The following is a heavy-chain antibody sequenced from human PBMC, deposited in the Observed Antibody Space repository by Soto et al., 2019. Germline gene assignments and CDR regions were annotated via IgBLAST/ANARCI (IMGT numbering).Heavy chain of an antibody. J-gene: IGHJ4*02. V-gene: IGHV3-11*06. CDR2: SSNRGTFA. Sequence: GGSLRLSFSASGFAFRDYDIIGGVQAPGRGLECISYSSNRGTFARYATSVKGRFSIYRANANNSLYLEMKSMRVADTAVYYCETSGDNFNVIDYWGQGTPVTVAS. D-gene: IGHD4-17*01. CDR1: GFAFRDYD. CDR3: ETSGDNFNVIDY.